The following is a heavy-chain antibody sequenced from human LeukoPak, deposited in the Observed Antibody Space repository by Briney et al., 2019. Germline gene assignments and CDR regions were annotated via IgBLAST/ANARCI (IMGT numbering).Heavy chain of an antibody. Sequence: ASAKVSCKASGYTFTGYYMHWVRQAPGQGLEWMGWINPNSGGTNYAQKFQGRVTMTRDTSISTAYMELSRLRSDDTAVYYCARGMTLRITMIVVDDAFDIWGQGTMVTVSS. V-gene: IGHV1-2*02. CDR2: INPNSGGT. CDR3: ARGMTLRITMIVVDDAFDI. J-gene: IGHJ3*02. D-gene: IGHD3-22*01. CDR1: GYTFTGYY.